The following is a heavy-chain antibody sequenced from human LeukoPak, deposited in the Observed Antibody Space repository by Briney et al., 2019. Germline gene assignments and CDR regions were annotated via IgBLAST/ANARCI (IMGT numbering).Heavy chain of an antibody. CDR1: GFTFSSYS. D-gene: IGHD2-2*02. V-gene: IGHV3-48*04. J-gene: IGHJ5*02. CDR2: ISSSSSTI. CDR3: ARDRHCSSTSCYTVDWFDP. Sequence: AGGSLRLSCAASGFTFSSYSMNWVRQAPGKGLEWVSYISSSSSTIYYADSVKGRFTISRDNAKNSLYLQMNSLRAEDTAVYYCARDRHCSSTSCYTVDWFDPWGQGTLVTVSS.